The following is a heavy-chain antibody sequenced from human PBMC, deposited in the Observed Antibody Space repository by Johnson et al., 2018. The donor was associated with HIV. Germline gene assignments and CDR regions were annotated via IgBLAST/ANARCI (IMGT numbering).Heavy chain of an antibody. Sequence: EVQLVESGGGLVQPGGSLRLSCAASGFTFSSYAMHWVRQAPGKGLEYVSAISSNGGSTYYANSVKGRFTISRDNSKNTLYLQMGSLRAEDMAVYYCARGAIVVASPVAFDIWGQGTMVTVSS. D-gene: IGHD2-15*01. CDR2: ISSNGGST. V-gene: IGHV3-64*01. CDR3: ARGAIVVASPVAFDI. J-gene: IGHJ3*02. CDR1: GFTFSSYA.